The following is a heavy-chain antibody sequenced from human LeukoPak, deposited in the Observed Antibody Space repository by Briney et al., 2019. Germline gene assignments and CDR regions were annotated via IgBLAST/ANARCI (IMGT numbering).Heavy chain of an antibody. J-gene: IGHJ5*02. V-gene: IGHV3-30*03. Sequence: GGSLRLSCAASGFTFSSYGMHWVRQAPGKGLEWVAVISYDGSNKYYADSVKGRFTISRDNSKNTLYLQMNSLRVEDTAVYYCAREGYGDYDHWFDPWGQGTLVTVSS. CDR1: GFTFSSYG. CDR2: ISYDGSNK. CDR3: AREGYGDYDHWFDP. D-gene: IGHD4-17*01.